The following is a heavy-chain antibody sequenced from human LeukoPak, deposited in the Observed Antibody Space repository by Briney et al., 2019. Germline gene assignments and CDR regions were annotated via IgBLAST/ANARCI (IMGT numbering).Heavy chain of an antibody. D-gene: IGHD3-3*01. J-gene: IGHJ4*02. CDR1: GGSFSGYY. CDR2: INHSGST. V-gene: IGHV4-34*01. Sequence: SETLSLTCAVYGGSFSGYYWSWIRQPPGKGLEWIGEINHSGSTNYNPSLKSRVTISVDTSKNQFSLKLSSVTAADTAVYYCASRMCDFWSGYHPYYFDYWGQGTLVTVSS. CDR3: ASRMCDFWSGYHPYYFDY.